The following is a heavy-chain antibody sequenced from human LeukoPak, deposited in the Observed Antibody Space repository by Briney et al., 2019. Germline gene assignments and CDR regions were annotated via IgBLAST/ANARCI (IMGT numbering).Heavy chain of an antibody. CDR1: GFTFSSYS. Sequence: PGGSLRLSCAASGFTFSSYSMNWVRQAPGKGLEWVSAISSSSSYKYYADSVKGRFTISSDNAKNSLYLQMNSLRAEDTAVYYCARGSYGDYGRDWFDPWGQGTLVTVSS. J-gene: IGHJ5*02. CDR3: ARGSYGDYGRDWFDP. V-gene: IGHV3-21*01. CDR2: ISSSSSYK. D-gene: IGHD4-17*01.